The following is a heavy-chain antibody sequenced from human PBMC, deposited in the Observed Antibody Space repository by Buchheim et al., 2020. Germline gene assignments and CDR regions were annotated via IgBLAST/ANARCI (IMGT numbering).Heavy chain of an antibody. V-gene: IGHV3-30*03. CDR2: ISYDGSNK. CDR3: ATKGGYSYGDDAFDI. D-gene: IGHD5-18*01. CDR1: GFTFSSYG. Sequence: QVQLVESGGGVVQPGRSLRLSCAASGFTFSSYGMHWVRQAPGKGLEWVAVISYDGSNKYYADSVKGRVTISRDNSKNTLYLQMNSLGVEDTALYYCATKGGYSYGDDAFDIWGQGT. J-gene: IGHJ3*02.